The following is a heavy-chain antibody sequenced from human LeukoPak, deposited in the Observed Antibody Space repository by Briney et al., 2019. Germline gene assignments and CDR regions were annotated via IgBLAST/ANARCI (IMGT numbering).Heavy chain of an antibody. CDR2: IYWDDDK. Sequence: SGPTLVKPTQTLTLTCTFSGFSLNTSEVGVGWIRQPPGKALEWLALIYWDDDKRYSPSLKTRLTITKDTSKNQVVLIMTNMDPVDTATYYCANTTGYSSRLDYWGQGTLVIVPS. CDR3: ANTTGYSSRLDY. J-gene: IGHJ4*02. V-gene: IGHV2-5*02. D-gene: IGHD6-13*01. CDR1: GFSLNTSEVG.